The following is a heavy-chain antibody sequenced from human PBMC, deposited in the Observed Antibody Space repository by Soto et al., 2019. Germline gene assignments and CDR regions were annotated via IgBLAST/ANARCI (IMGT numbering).Heavy chain of an antibody. CDR2: IDPSDSYT. J-gene: IGHJ4*02. D-gene: IGHD3-22*01. V-gene: IGHV5-10-1*01. CDR3: ARSHYYDSSGYPYYFDY. Sequence: GESLKISWKGSGYSFTIYWISWVRQMPGRGLEWMGRIDPSDSYTNYSPSFQGHVTISADKSISTAYLQWSSLKASDTAMYYCARSHYYDSSGYPYYFDYWGQGTLVTVSS. CDR1: GYSFTIYW.